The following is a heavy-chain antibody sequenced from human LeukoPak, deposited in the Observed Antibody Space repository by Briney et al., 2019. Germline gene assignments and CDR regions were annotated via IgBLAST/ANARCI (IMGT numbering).Heavy chain of an antibody. CDR3: ARLTRGNSSWADGFDWFDP. D-gene: IGHD6-13*01. CDR1: GGSISSYY. J-gene: IGHJ5*02. V-gene: IGHV4-59*08. Sequence: SETLSLTCTVSGGSISSYYWSWIRQPPGKGLEWIGYIYYSGSTNYNPSLKSRVTISVDTSKNQFSLKLSSVTAADTAVYYCARLTRGNSSWADGFDWFDPWGQGTLVTVSS. CDR2: IYYSGST.